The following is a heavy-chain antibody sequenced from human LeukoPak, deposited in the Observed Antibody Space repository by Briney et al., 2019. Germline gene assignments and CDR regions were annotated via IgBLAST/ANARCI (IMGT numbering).Heavy chain of an antibody. CDR3: ARDAYQTYYYGSGSYR. J-gene: IGHJ4*02. CDR2: IYSGGST. V-gene: IGHV3-66*01. Sequence: GGSLRLSCASSGFTVSSNYMSWVRQAPGKGLEWVSIIYSGGSTYYADSVKGRFTISRDNSKNTLYLQMNSLRAEDTAVYYCARDAYQTYYYGSGSYRWGQGTLVTVSS. CDR1: GFTVSSNY. D-gene: IGHD3-10*01.